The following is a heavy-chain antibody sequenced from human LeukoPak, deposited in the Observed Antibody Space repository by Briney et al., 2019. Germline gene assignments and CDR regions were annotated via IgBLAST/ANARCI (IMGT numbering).Heavy chain of an antibody. Sequence: QTGGSLRLSCVASGFAFSNYWMSWVRQSPEKGLEWVANIKEDGSKQYYVDSVRGRFTISRDHAKNLLYLQMNSLRPEDTAVYYCARCEDYWGQGTLVTVSS. CDR3: ARCEDY. J-gene: IGHJ4*02. CDR2: IKEDGSKQ. CDR1: GFAFSNYW. V-gene: IGHV3-7*01.